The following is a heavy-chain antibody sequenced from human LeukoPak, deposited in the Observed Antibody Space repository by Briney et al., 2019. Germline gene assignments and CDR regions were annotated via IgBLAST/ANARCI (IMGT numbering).Heavy chain of an antibody. D-gene: IGHD3-9*01. CDR2: IKQDGSEK. Sequence: GGSLRLSCAASGFTFSSYWMSWVRQAPGKGLEWVANIKQDGSEKYYVDSVKGRFTISRDNAKNSLYLQMNSLRAEDTAVYYCARDNILTGYSYFDYWGQGTLVTVSS. V-gene: IGHV3-7*01. CDR1: GFTFSSYW. CDR3: ARDNILTGYSYFDY. J-gene: IGHJ4*02.